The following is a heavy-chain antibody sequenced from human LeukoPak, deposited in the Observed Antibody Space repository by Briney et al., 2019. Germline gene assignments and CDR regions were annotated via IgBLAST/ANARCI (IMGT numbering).Heavy chain of an antibody. Sequence: SETLSLTCTVSGYSISSGYYWSWIRQPPGKGLEWIGYIYYSGSTNYNPSLKSRVTISVDTSKNQFSLKLSSVTAADTAVYYCARTGYGTDYWGQGTLVTVSS. D-gene: IGHD5-18*01. CDR1: GYSISSGYY. J-gene: IGHJ4*02. V-gene: IGHV4-61*01. CDR2: IYYSGST. CDR3: ARTGYGTDY.